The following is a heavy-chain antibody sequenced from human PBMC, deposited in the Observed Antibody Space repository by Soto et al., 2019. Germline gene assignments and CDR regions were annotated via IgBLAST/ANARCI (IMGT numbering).Heavy chain of an antibody. V-gene: IGHV3-23*01. D-gene: IGHD3-10*01. CDR3: AKIPAASDGSDITGFQCYFDL. Sequence: EVQLLEPGGGLVQPGGSLRLSCAASGLTFSSYAMSCVRQAPGKGLEWVSGITSGGGSTYYADSVKGRFTVSRDKPKNTLFLKMNSLGADDTGLYYCAKIPAASDGSDITGFQCYFDLLGLCTPVTVSS. CDR2: ITSGGGST. CDR1: GLTFSSYA. J-gene: IGHJ2*01.